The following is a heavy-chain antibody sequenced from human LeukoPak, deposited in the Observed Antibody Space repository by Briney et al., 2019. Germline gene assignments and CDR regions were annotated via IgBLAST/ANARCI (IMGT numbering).Heavy chain of an antibody. Sequence: ASVKVSCKASGYTFTSYYMHWVRQAPGQGLEWIGIINPSGGSTSYAQKFQGRVTMTRDTSTSTVYMELSSLRSEDTAVYYCRAAAGLDAFDIWGQGTMVTVSS. V-gene: IGHV1-46*01. J-gene: IGHJ3*02. CDR1: GYTFTSYY. D-gene: IGHD6-13*01. CDR3: RAAAGLDAFDI. CDR2: INPSGGST.